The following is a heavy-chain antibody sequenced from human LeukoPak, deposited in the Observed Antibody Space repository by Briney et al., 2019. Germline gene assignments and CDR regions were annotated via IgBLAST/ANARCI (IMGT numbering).Heavy chain of an antibody. CDR3: ASRDANIVGATRAFDI. D-gene: IGHD1-26*01. J-gene: IGHJ3*02. V-gene: IGHV4-34*01. Sequence: PSETLSLTCAVYGGSFSGYYWSWIRQPPGKGLEGIGEINHSGSTNYNPSLKSRVTISVDTSKNQFSLKLSSVTAADTAVYYCASRDANIVGATRAFDIWGQGTMVTVSS. CDR2: INHSGST. CDR1: GGSFSGYY.